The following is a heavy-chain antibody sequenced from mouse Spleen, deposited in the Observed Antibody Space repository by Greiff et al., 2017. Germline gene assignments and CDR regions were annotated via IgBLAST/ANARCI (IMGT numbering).Heavy chain of an antibody. V-gene: IGHV5-9*04. CDR2: ISSGGGNT. Sequence: EVKLVESGGGLVKLGGSLKLSCAASGFTFSSYAMSWVRQTPEKRLEWVATISSGGGNTYYPDSVKGRFTISRDNAKNTLYLQMSSLKSEDTAMYYCARPSYYGSSPWFAYWGQGTLVTVSA. J-gene: IGHJ3*01. CDR3: ARPSYYGSSPWFAY. CDR1: GFTFSSYA. D-gene: IGHD1-1*01.